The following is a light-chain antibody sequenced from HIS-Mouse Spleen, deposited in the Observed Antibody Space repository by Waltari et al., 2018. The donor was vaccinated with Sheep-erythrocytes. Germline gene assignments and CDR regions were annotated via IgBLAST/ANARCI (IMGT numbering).Light chain of an antibody. J-gene: IGLJ1*01. CDR2: DVS. Sequence: QSALTQPRSVSGSPGQSVTISCPGTSSDVGGYNYVSWYQQHPGKAPNLMIYDVSKRPSGVRDRFSGSKSGNTSSLTISVLQAEDEADYYCCSYAGSYNHVFATGTKVTVL. CDR3: CSYAGSYNHV. V-gene: IGLV2-11*01. CDR1: SSDVGGYNY.